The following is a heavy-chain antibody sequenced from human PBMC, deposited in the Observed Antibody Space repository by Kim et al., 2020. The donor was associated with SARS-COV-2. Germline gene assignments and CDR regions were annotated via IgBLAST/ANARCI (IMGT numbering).Heavy chain of an antibody. J-gene: IGHJ1*01. D-gene: IGHD2-2*02. V-gene: IGHV4-34*01. CDR3: ARGGGVVVPADILPFQH. Sequence: LKSRVTISVDTSKNQFSLKLSSVTAADTAVYYCARGGGVVVPADILPFQHWGQGTLVTVSS.